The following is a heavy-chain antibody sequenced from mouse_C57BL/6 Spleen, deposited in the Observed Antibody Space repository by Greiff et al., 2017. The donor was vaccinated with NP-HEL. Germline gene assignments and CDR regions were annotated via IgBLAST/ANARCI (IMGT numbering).Heavy chain of an antibody. J-gene: IGHJ3*01. CDR1: GYSITRGYY. D-gene: IGHD2-4*01. Sequence: EVQRVESGPGLVKPSQSLSLTCSVTGYSITRGYYWNWIRQFPGNKLEWMGYISYDGSNNYNPSLKNRISITRDTSKNQFFLKLNSVTTEDTATYYCAREDYDYPAWFAYWGQGTLVTVSA. V-gene: IGHV3-6*01. CDR2: ISYDGSN. CDR3: AREDYDYPAWFAY.